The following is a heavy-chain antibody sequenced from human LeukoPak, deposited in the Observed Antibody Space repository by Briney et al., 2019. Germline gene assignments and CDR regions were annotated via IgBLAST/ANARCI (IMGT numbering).Heavy chain of an antibody. CDR2: TSSSSSYI. Sequence: PGGSLRLSCAASGFTFSSYSMNWVRQAPGKGLEWVSSTSSSSSYIYYADSVKGRFTISRDNAKNSLYLQMNSLRAEDTAVYYCARTGIAAAAPGGNWFDPWGQGTLVTVSS. D-gene: IGHD6-13*01. J-gene: IGHJ5*02. CDR3: ARTGIAAAAPGGNWFDP. CDR1: GFTFSSYS. V-gene: IGHV3-21*01.